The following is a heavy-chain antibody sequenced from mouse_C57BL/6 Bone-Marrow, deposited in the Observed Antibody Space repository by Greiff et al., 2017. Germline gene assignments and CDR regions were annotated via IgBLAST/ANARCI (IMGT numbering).Heavy chain of an antibody. J-gene: IGHJ2*01. CDR2: INPSTGGT. CDR1: GYSFTGYY. V-gene: IGHV1-42*01. CDR3: ARYRY. Sequence: EVKLMESGPELVKPGASVKISCKASGYSFTGYYMNWVKQSPEKSLEWIGEINPSTGGTTYNQKFKAKATLTVDKSSSTAYMQLKSLTSEDSAVYYCARYRYWGQGTTLTVSS. D-gene: IGHD1-1*01.